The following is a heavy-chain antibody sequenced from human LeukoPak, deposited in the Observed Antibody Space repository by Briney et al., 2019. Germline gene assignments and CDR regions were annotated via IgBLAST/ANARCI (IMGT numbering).Heavy chain of an antibody. J-gene: IGHJ5*02. CDR2: IRSEANSYAT. V-gene: IGHV3-73*01. Sequence: GGSLRLSCAASGFTFSGSAMHWVRQASGKGLEWVGRIRSEANSYATAYAASVKGRFTISRDDSKNTAYLQMNSLKTEDTAVYYCTRLEYGSGILWFDPWGQGTLVTVSS. D-gene: IGHD3-10*01. CDR3: TRLEYGSGILWFDP. CDR1: GFTFSGSA.